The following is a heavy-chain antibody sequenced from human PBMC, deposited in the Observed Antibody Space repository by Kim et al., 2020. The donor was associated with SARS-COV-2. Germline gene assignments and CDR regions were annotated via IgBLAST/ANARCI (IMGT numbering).Heavy chain of an antibody. CDR3: ASPPRGDYDFWSGYD. D-gene: IGHD3-3*01. CDR1: GFTFSSYW. V-gene: IGHV3-7*01. Sequence: GGSLRLSCAASGFTFSSYWMSWVRQAPGKGLEWVANIKQDGSEKYYVDSVKGRFTISRDNAKNSLYLQMNSLRAEDTAVYYCASPPRGDYDFWSGYDWGQGTLVTVSS. J-gene: IGHJ4*02. CDR2: IKQDGSEK.